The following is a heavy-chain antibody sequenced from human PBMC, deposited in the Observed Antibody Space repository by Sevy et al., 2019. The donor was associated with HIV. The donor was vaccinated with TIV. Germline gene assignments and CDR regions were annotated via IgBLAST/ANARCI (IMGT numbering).Heavy chain of an antibody. V-gene: IGHV3-11*06. CDR3: ARASGYCSGGSCYALSHYYYYGMDV. Sequence: GGSLRLSCAASGFTFSDYYMSWIRQAPGKGLEWVSYISSSSSYTNYADSVKGRFTISRDNAKNSLYLQMNSLRAEDTAVYYCARASGYCSGGSCYALSHYYYYGMDVWGHGTTVTVSS. J-gene: IGHJ6*02. D-gene: IGHD2-15*01. CDR1: GFTFSDYY. CDR2: ISSSSSYT.